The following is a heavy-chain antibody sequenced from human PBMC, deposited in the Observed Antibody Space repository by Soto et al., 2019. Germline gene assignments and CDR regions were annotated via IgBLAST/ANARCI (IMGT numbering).Heavy chain of an antibody. V-gene: IGHV3-30*18. J-gene: IGHJ4*02. D-gene: IGHD2-15*01. CDR1: GVSFSNYG. CDR2: ISYDGSNE. Sequence: GGSVRLSCAGSGVSFSNYGLHWVRQAPGKGPEWVAAISYDGSNEYYADSVKGRFTISRDKSKNMLYLQMDSLRPEDTAVYYCAKDGAPRYCTRSSCHPAGAYWGQGTLVTVSS. CDR3: AKDGAPRYCTRSSCHPAGAY.